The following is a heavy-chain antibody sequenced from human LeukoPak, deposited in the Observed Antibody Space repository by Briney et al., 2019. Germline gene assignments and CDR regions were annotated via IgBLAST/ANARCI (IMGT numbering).Heavy chain of an antibody. CDR2: INPNSGGT. Sequence: GASVKVSCKASGYTYTGYYMHWVRQAPGQGVEWMGWINPNSGGTNYAQKFQGRGTMTRDTSISTAYMELSRLRSDDTAVYYCARVEDSRITIFGVVISGMDVWGQGTTVTVSS. CDR3: ARVEDSRITIFGVVISGMDV. D-gene: IGHD3-3*01. J-gene: IGHJ6*02. V-gene: IGHV1-2*02. CDR1: GYTYTGYY.